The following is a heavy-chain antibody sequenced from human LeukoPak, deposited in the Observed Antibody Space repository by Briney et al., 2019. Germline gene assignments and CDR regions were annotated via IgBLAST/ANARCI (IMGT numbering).Heavy chain of an antibody. CDR2: ISGSGGST. D-gene: IGHD6-19*01. V-gene: IGHV3-23*01. J-gene: IGHJ4*02. CDR1: GFTFSSYA. CDR3: AKDSSIAVAGTKGY. Sequence: GGSLRLSCAASGFTFSSYAMSWVRQAPGKGLEWVSAISGSGGSTYYADSVKGRFTISRDNSKNTLYLQMNSLRAEDTAVYYCAKDSSIAVAGTKGYWGQGILVTVSS.